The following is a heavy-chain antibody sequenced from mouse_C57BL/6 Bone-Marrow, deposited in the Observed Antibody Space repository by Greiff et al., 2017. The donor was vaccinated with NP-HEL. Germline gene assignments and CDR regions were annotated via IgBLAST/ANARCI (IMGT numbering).Heavy chain of an antibody. V-gene: IGHV1-81*01. D-gene: IGHD1-1*01. CDR1: GYTFTSYG. CDR3: ARRGVVAPFDY. CDR2: IYPRSGNT. Sequence: QVQLKESGAELARPGASVKLSCKASGYTFTSYGISWVKQRTGQGLEWIGEIYPRSGNTYYNEKFKGKATLTADKSSSTAYMELRSLTSEDSAVYFCARRGVVAPFDYWGQGTTLTVSS. J-gene: IGHJ2*01.